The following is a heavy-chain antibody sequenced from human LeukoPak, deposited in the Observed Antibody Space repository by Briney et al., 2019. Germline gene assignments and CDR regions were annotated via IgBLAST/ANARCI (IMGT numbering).Heavy chain of an antibody. D-gene: IGHD6-6*01. CDR3: VRSAPSSLLDY. CDR1: VYSFTISY. V-gene: IGHV1-2*02. CDR2: INPNRGDT. J-gene: IGHJ4*02. Sequence: ASVTVSFTTSVYSFTISYINWVRQAPGQGLEWMGWINPNRGDTNYAQKFQGRVTMSRDTYLSTAYMDLSRLTSDDTAVYFCVRSAPSSLLDYWGQGTLVTVSS.